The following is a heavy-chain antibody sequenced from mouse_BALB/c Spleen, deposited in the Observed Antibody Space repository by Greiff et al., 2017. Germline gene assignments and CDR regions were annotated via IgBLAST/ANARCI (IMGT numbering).Heavy chain of an antibody. J-gene: IGHJ4*01. CDR2: ISSGSSTI. CDR1: GFTFSSFG. Sequence: DVMLVESGGGLVQPGGSRKLSCAASGFTFSSFGMHWVRQAPEKGLEWVAYISSGSSTIYYADTVKGRFTISRDNPKNTLFLQMTSLRSEDTAMYYCARWAYYYGSSSYAMDYWGQGTSVTVSS. CDR3: ARWAYYYGSSSYAMDY. V-gene: IGHV5-17*02. D-gene: IGHD1-1*01.